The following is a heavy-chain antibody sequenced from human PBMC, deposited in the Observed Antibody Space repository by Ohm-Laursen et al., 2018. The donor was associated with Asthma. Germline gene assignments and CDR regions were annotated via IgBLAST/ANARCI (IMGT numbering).Heavy chain of an antibody. Sequence: SLRLSCAASGFTFRSYAMHWVRQAPGKGLEWVAVGGSYYDGGLKYYADSVKGRFTISRDNSKNTLYLQMNSLRAEDTAVYYCAKEFGGVATMYYFDYWGQGTLVTVSS. J-gene: IGHJ4*02. CDR1: GFTFRSYA. CDR2: GGSYYDGGLK. CDR3: AKEFGGVATMYYFDY. V-gene: IGHV3-30-3*01. D-gene: IGHD3-10*02.